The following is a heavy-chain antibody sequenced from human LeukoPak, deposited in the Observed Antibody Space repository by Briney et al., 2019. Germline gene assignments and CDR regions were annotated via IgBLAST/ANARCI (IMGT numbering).Heavy chain of an antibody. CDR2: IYYTGST. CDR3: ARGGNYWPQWWFDP. V-gene: IGHV4-59*01. J-gene: IGHJ5*02. Sequence: PSETLSLTCTVSGGSISTYYWSWIRQPPGKGLEWIGYIYYTGSTSYNPSLKGRVTMSLDASKNQFSLELNSVTPADTAVYYCARGGNYWPQWWFDPRGRGTLVSVSS. D-gene: IGHD1-26*01. CDR1: GGSISTYY.